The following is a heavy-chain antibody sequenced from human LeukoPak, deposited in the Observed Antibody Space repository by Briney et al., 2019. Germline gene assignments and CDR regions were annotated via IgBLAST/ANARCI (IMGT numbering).Heavy chain of an antibody. CDR3: ARDLGYCTNGVCHTRFDY. J-gene: IGHJ4*02. Sequence: GGSLRLSCAASGFTVSSNYMSWVRQAPGKGLEWVSVIYSGGSTYYADSVKGRFTISRDNSKNTLYLQMNSLRAEDTAVYYCARDLGYCTNGVCHTRFDYWGQGTLVAVSS. D-gene: IGHD2-8*01. CDR2: IYSGGST. V-gene: IGHV3-53*01. CDR1: GFTVSSNY.